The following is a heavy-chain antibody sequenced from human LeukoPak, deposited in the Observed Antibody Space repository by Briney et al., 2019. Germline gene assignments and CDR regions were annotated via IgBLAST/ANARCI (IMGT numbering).Heavy chain of an antibody. CDR1: GFTFDEYA. CDR3: TKDMGDGAGDY. J-gene: IGHJ4*02. V-gene: IGHV3-43*02. Sequence: GGSLRLSCAASGFTFDEYAIHWVRQAPGKGLEWVSLISGDGGSTYYADSVKGRFTISRDNNKSFLFLHMNTLRIEDTALYYCTKDMGDGAGDYWGQGTLVAVSS. D-gene: IGHD3-16*01. CDR2: ISGDGGST.